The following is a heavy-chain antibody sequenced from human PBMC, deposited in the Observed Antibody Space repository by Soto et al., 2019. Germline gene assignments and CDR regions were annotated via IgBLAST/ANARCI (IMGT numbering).Heavy chain of an antibody. CDR1: GFTFYTYW. CDR3: AKSPDDICC. CDR2: IKSDGSEK. D-gene: IGHD3-9*01. Sequence: GSLRLSCGASGFTFYTYWMNWVRQAPGMGLEWVANIKSDGSEKYYADSVKGRFTISRDNSKNTLYLQMNSLRAEDTAVYYCAKSPDDICCWGQGTLXTVSS. J-gene: IGHJ4*02. V-gene: IGHV3-7*03.